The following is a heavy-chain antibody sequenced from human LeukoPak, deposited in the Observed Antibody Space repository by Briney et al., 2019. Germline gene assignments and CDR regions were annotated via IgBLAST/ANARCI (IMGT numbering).Heavy chain of an antibody. J-gene: IGHJ4*02. CDR1: GFTFSSYA. CDR2: ISGSGGST. V-gene: IGHV3-23*01. Sequence: GGSLRLFCAASGFTFSSYAMSWVRQAPGKGLEWVSAISGSGGSTYYADSVKGRFTISRDNSKNTLYLQMNSLRAEDTAVYYCATLEMATIISEIYFDYWGQGTLVTVSS. CDR3: ATLEMATIISEIYFDY. D-gene: IGHD5-24*01.